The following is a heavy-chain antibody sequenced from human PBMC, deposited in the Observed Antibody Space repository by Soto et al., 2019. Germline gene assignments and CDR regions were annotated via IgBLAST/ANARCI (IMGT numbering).Heavy chain of an antibody. CDR3: ARDRVAGRGPDY. CDR1: GGTFSSYA. J-gene: IGHJ4*02. V-gene: IGHV1-69*04. Sequence: GASVKVSCKASGGTFSSYAINWVRQAPGQGLEWMGRIIPILGIANYAQKFQGRVTITADKSTSTAYMELSSLRSEDTAVYYCARDRVAGRGPDYWGQGTLVTVSS. CDR2: IIPILGIA. D-gene: IGHD6-19*01.